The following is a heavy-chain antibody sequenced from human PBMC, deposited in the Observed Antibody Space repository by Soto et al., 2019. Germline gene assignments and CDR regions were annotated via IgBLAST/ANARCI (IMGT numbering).Heavy chain of an antibody. CDR1: GGSISSGDYY. J-gene: IGHJ5*02. CDR3: ARWSSPRRVGYCSGGSCYGWFDP. Sequence: KTSETLSLTCTVSGGSISSGDYYWSWICQHPGKGLEWIGYIYYSGSTYYNPSLKSRVTISVDTSKNQFSLQLSSVTAGDTAVYYCARWSSPRRVGYCSGGSCYGWFDPWGQGTLVTVSS. CDR2: IYYSGST. D-gene: IGHD2-15*01. V-gene: IGHV4-31*03.